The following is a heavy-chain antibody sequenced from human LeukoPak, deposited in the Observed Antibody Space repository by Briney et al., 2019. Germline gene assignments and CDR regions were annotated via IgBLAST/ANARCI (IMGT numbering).Heavy chain of an antibody. V-gene: IGHV1-18*01. Sequence: ASVKVSCKASGYTFTSYGISWVRQAPGQGLEWMGWISAYNGNTNYAQKLQGRVTMTTDTSTSTAYMELRSLRSDDTAVYYCVRDGVPAASGSDYFDYWGQGTLVTVSS. CDR3: VRDGVPAASGSDYFDY. CDR2: ISAYNGNT. J-gene: IGHJ4*02. D-gene: IGHD1-26*01. CDR1: GYTFTSYG.